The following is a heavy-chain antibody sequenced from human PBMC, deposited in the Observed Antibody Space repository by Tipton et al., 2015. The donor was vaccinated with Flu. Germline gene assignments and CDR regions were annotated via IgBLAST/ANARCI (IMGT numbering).Heavy chain of an antibody. V-gene: IGHV3-9*01. D-gene: IGHD6-13*01. CDR1: GFSFGGFG. J-gene: IGHJ4*02. CDR3: AKDILTGITVPGTPYFDG. CDR2: ISWNSAHK. Sequence: RSLRLSCVASGFSFGGFGMHWVRQAPGKGLDWVSGISWNSAHKDYADSVKGRFTISRDNAKNSLYLQMNSLRPEDTAFYFCAKDILTGITVPGTPYFDGWGQGTLVTVSS.